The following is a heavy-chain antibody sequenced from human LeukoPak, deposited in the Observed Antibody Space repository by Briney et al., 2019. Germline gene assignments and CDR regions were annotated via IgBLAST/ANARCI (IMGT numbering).Heavy chain of an antibody. CDR2: ISGSGGST. Sequence: GGSLRLSCATSGFTFSSYAMSWVRQAPGKGLEWVSAISGSGGSTYYADSVKGRFTISRDNSKNTLYLQMNSLRAEDTAVYCCAKAGITMIVVAEIDYWGQGTLVTVSS. J-gene: IGHJ4*02. D-gene: IGHD3-22*01. CDR3: AKAGITMIVVAEIDY. CDR1: GFTFSSYA. V-gene: IGHV3-23*01.